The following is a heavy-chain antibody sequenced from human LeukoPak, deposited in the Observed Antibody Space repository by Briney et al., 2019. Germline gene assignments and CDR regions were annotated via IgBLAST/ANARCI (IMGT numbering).Heavy chain of an antibody. CDR2: IGATDNSK. CDR3: AKETIGDFDY. D-gene: IGHD3-3*01. V-gene: IGHV3-23*02. J-gene: IGHJ4*02. CDR1: GFNFGTYP. Sequence: GGSLRLSCAASGFNFGTYPMGWVRQAPGKGLEWVSTIGATDNSKYYRDSVKGRFTISRDNYKNTRYLQMNSLRGEDTAVYYCAKETIGDFDYWGQGSLVTVSS.